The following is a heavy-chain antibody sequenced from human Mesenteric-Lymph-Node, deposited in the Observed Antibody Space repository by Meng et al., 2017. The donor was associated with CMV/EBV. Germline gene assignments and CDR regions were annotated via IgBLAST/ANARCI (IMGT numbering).Heavy chain of an antibody. Sequence: SETLSLTCTVSGGSVNNGNYLWSWIRQPPGKRLEWIGYVYYSGVTNHNPSLESRVTISVDTSKNHFSLKLTSVTAADTARYYCARAVIRDYGGDGMDVWGQGITVTVSS. CDR1: GGSVNNGNYL. CDR2: VYYSGVT. D-gene: IGHD4-23*01. V-gene: IGHV4-61*03. CDR3: ARAVIRDYGGDGMDV. J-gene: IGHJ6*02.